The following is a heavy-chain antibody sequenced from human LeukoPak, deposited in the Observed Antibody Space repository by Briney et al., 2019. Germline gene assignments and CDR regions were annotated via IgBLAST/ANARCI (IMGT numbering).Heavy chain of an antibody. CDR3: ASFDWSQGFDY. Sequence: SETLSLTCTVSGGSISSYYWSWIRQPPGKGLEWIGYIYYSGSTYYNPSLKSRVTISVDTSKNQFSLKLSSVTAADTAVYCCASFDWSQGFDYWGQGTLVTVSS. V-gene: IGHV4-59*08. J-gene: IGHJ4*02. CDR1: GGSISSYY. D-gene: IGHD3-9*01. CDR2: IYYSGST.